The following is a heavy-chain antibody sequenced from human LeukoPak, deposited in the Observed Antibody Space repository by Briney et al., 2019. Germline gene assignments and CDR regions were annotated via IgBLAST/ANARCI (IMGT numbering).Heavy chain of an antibody. D-gene: IGHD2-15*01. CDR2: YSGGNT. CDR1: GFTVSSNY. J-gene: IGHJ6*02. V-gene: IGHV3-53*01. Sequence: GGSLRLSCAASGFTVSSNYMSWVRQAPGEGLEWVSLYSGGNTYYADSVKGRFTISRDNSKNTLFPQMNSLRAEDTAVYYCAKDKVAATPHYYYGMDVWGQGTTVTVSS. CDR3: AKDKVAATPHYYYGMDV.